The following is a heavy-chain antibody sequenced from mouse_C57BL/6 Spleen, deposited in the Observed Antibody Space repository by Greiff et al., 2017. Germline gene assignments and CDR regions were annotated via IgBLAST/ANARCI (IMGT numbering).Heavy chain of an antibody. CDR2: IDPSDSET. CDR3: ARSYGKGYFDY. CDR1: GYTFTSYW. Sequence: VQLQQPGAELVRPGSSVKLSCKASGYTFTSYWMHWVKQRPIQGLEWIGNIDPSDSETHYNQKFKDKATLTVDKSSSTAYMQLSSLTSEDSAVYYCARSYGKGYFDYWGQGTTLTVSS. V-gene: IGHV1-52*01. J-gene: IGHJ2*01. D-gene: IGHD2-1*01.